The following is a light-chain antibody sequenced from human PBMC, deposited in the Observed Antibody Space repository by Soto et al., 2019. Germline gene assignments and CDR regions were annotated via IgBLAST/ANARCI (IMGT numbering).Light chain of an antibody. Sequence: EIVLTQSPGTLSLSPGERATLSCRASQSVSSRYLAWYQQKPGQAPRLLIYGASSRATGIPDRFSGSASGTDFTLSISRLEPEDFAMYYCQQYGTSRTFGQGTKVEIK. J-gene: IGKJ1*01. CDR2: GAS. CDR1: QSVSSRY. V-gene: IGKV3-20*01. CDR3: QQYGTSRT.